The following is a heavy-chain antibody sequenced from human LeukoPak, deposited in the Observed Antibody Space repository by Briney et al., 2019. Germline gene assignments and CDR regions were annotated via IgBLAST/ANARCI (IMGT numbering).Heavy chain of an antibody. CDR1: NYSISSGYY. CDR2: IYTSGST. J-gene: IGHJ5*02. Sequence: SETLSLTCTVSNYSISSGYYWAWIRQPAGKGLEWIGRIYTSGSTNYNPSLKSRVTMSVDTSKNQFSLKLSSVTAADTAVYYCARGRDGYNPDWFDPWGQGTLVTVSS. CDR3: ARGRDGYNPDWFDP. V-gene: IGHV4-61*02. D-gene: IGHD5-24*01.